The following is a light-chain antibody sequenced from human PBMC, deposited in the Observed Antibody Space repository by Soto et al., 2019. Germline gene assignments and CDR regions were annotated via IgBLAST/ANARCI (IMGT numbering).Light chain of an antibody. Sequence: EIVMTQSPATLSVSPGERATLSRRASQSVSTNLVWYQQKPGQAPRLLIYGASTRATGFPARFSGSGSGTDFTLTISSLQSEDFAVYYCQQYDNWPRTFGQGTKVEVK. V-gene: IGKV3-15*01. CDR3: QQYDNWPRT. CDR1: QSVSTN. CDR2: GAS. J-gene: IGKJ1*01.